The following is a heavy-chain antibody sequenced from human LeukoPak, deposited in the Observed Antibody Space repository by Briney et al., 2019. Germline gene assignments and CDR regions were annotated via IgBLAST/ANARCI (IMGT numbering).Heavy chain of an antibody. CDR1: GGSFSGNH. J-gene: IGHJ4*02. D-gene: IGHD5-18*01. CDR2: ININEGP. CDR3: ARDGNSYGPDFDY. V-gene: IGHV4-4*07. Sequence: SETLSLTCAVYGGSFSGNHWSWIRQPAGKGLEWIGHININEGPKYNPSLRSRVTMSADTSRNQYSLKLSSVTAADTAVYYCARDGNSYGPDFDYWGQGTLVTVSS.